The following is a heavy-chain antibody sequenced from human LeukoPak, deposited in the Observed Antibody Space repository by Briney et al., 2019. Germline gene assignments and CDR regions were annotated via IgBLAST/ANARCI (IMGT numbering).Heavy chain of an antibody. CDR2: ISWNSGSI. J-gene: IGHJ4*02. CDR3: AKDTGYSYAYED. Sequence: GRSLRLSCAASGFTFDDYAMHWVRQAPGKGLEWVPGISWNSGSIGYADSVKGRFTISRDNAKNSLYLQMNSLRAEDTALYYCAKDTGYSYAYEDWGQGTLVTVSS. CDR1: GFTFDDYA. D-gene: IGHD5-18*01. V-gene: IGHV3-9*01.